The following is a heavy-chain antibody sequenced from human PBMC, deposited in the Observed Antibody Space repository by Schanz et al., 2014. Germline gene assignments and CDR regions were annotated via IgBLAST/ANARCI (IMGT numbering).Heavy chain of an antibody. V-gene: IGHV3-30*02. CDR1: GFTFSNFG. J-gene: IGHJ3*02. Sequence: VQLVEPGGGLVQPGGSLSLSCAASGFTFSNFGIHWVRQAPGMGLEWVALIRSDERDKCYADSVKGRFSISRDNSKNTVYLQMNSLRPEDTAVYYCARLATSKSRLGDAVDIWGQGTMVTVSS. CDR3: ARLATSKSRLGDAVDI. D-gene: IGHD6-6*01. CDR2: IRSDERDK.